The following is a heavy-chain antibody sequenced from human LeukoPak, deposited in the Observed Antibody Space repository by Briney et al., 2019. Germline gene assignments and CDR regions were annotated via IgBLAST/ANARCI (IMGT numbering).Heavy chain of an antibody. J-gene: IGHJ5*02. V-gene: IGHV1-2*06. CDR3: ARDPYYYDSSGYSFHP. Sequence: ASVKVSCKASGYTFTGYYMHWVRQAPGQGLEWMERINPNSGGTNYAQKFQGRVTMTRDTSISTAYMELSRLRSDDTAMYYCARDPYYYDSSGYSFHPWGQGTLVTVSS. D-gene: IGHD3-22*01. CDR1: GYTFTGYY. CDR2: INPNSGGT.